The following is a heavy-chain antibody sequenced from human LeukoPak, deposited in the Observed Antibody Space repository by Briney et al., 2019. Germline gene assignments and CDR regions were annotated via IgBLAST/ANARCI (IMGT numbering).Heavy chain of an antibody. J-gene: IGHJ6*03. Sequence: SETLSLTCTVSGGSISSYYWSWIRQPPGKGLEWIGYIYYSGSTNYNPSLKSRVTISVDTSKNQFSLRLTSVTAADTAVYYCARARGYSYGSYMDVWGKGTTVTVSS. CDR2: IYYSGST. V-gene: IGHV4-59*01. CDR1: GGSISSYY. D-gene: IGHD5-18*01. CDR3: ARARGYSYGSYMDV.